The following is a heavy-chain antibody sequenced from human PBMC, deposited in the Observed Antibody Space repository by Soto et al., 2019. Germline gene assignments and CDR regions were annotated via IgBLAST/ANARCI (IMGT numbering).Heavy chain of an antibody. CDR2: ISYDGSNK. J-gene: IGHJ6*02. CDR3: AKVPQRGYYYYGMDV. CDR1: GFTFSSYG. V-gene: IGHV3-30*18. Sequence: PGGSLRLSCAASGFTFSSYGMHWVRQAPGKGLEWVAVISYDGSNKYYADSVKGRFTISRDNSKNTLYLQMNSLRAEDTAVYYCAKVPQRGYYYYGMDVWGQGTTVTVSS.